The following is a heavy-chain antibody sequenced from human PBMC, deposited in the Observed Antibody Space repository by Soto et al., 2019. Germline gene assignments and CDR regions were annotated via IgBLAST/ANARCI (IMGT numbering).Heavy chain of an antibody. CDR1: GGTFSSYA. Sequence: QVQLVQSGAEVKKPGSSVKVSCKASGGTFSSYAISWVRQAPGQGLEWMGGIIPIFGTANYAQKFQGRVRITADESTSTAYMELSSLRSDDTAVYYCARVPDCSGGSCYSFVYFQHWGQGTLVTVSS. CDR3: ARVPDCSGGSCYSFVYFQH. J-gene: IGHJ1*01. CDR2: IIPIFGTA. V-gene: IGHV1-69*01. D-gene: IGHD2-15*01.